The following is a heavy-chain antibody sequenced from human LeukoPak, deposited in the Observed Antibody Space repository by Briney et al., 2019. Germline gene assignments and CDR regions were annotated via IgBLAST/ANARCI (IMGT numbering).Heavy chain of an antibody. D-gene: IGHD6-13*01. CDR3: ATYPLWQQLGFDY. J-gene: IGHJ4*02. CDR1: GYTLTELS. CDR2: FDPEDGET. V-gene: IGHV1-24*01. Sequence: GASVKASCKVSGYTLTELSMHWVRQASGKGLEWMGGFDPEDGETIYAQKFQGRVTMTEDTSTDTAYMELSSLRSEDTAVYYCATYPLWQQLGFDYWGQGTLVTVSS.